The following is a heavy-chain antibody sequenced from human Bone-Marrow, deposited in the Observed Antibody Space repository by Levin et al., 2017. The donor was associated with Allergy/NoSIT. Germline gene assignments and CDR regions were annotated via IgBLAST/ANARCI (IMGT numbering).Heavy chain of an antibody. J-gene: IGHJ6*02. V-gene: IGHV3-48*01. Sequence: GESLKISCAASEFTFYAYTMNWVRQAPGKGLEWIAYISSSSDTVHYADSVKGRFTISRDNAKNSLFLQMNNLRVEDTAVYYCANLWEPYYYLYGLDVWGQGTTVTVSS. CDR1: EFTFYAYT. D-gene: IGHD1-26*01. CDR3: ANLWEPYYYLYGLDV. CDR2: ISSSSDTV.